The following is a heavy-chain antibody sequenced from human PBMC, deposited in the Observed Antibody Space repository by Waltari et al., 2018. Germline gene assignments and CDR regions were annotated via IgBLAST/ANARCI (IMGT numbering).Heavy chain of an antibody. CDR2: INHSGST. CDR3: ASRTPGYP. D-gene: IGHD5-12*01. CDR1: GGSFSGYY. V-gene: IGHV4-34*01. Sequence: QVQLQQWGAGLLKPSETLSLTCAVYGGSFSGYYWSWIRQPPGKGLEWIGEINHSGSTNHNPSLKSRVTISVDTSKNQFSLKLSSVTAADTAVYYCASRTPGYPWGQGTLVTVSS. J-gene: IGHJ5*02.